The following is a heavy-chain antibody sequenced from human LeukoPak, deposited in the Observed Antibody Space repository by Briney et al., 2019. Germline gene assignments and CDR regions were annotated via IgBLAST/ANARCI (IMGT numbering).Heavy chain of an antibody. D-gene: IGHD1-1*01. Sequence: SETLSLTCTVSGGSISSSSYYWGWLRQPPGKGLEWIGSIYYSGSTYYNPSLKSRVTIAIDTSKNEFSLKLSSVTAADTAVYYCARSIRGYNYAYTLDVWGQGTLVTVSS. CDR2: IYYSGST. J-gene: IGHJ4*02. CDR3: ARSIRGYNYAYTLDV. V-gene: IGHV4-39*07. CDR1: GGSISSSSYY.